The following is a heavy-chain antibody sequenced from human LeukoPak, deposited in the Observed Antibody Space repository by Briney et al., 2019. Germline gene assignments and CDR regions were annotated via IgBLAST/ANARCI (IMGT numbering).Heavy chain of an antibody. CDR3: AREPDYGGNPGYFDY. Sequence: GGSLRLSCAASGFTFSSYSMNWVRQAPGKGLEWVSSISSSSSYIYYADSVKGRFTISRDNAKNSLYLQMSSLRAEDTAVYYCAREPDYGGNPGYFDYWGQGTLVTVSS. J-gene: IGHJ4*02. V-gene: IGHV3-21*01. D-gene: IGHD4-23*01. CDR1: GFTFSSYS. CDR2: ISSSSSYI.